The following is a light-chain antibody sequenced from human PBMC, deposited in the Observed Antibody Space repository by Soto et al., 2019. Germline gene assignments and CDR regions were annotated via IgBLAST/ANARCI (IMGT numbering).Light chain of an antibody. CDR1: QSLLHSNGYNY. V-gene: IGKV2-28*01. Sequence: DIVMNQSPLSLPVTPGEPASISCRSSQSLLHSNGYNYLDWYLQKPGQSPQLLIYLGSNRASGVPDRFSGSGSGTDFTLKISRVEAEDVGVYYCMQPLQSWTFGQGTKVDI. J-gene: IGKJ1*01. CDR3: MQPLQSWT. CDR2: LGS.